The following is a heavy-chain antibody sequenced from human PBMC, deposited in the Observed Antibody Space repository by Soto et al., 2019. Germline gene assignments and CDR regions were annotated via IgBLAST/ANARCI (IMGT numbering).Heavy chain of an antibody. D-gene: IGHD2-15*01. V-gene: IGHV1-69*13. Sequence: SVKVSCKASGGTFSSYAISWVRQAPGQGLEWMGGIIPIFGTANYAQKFQGRVTITADESTSTAYMELSSLRSEDTAVYYCANSREYCSGGSCYYYFDYWGQGTLVTVSS. J-gene: IGHJ4*02. CDR2: IIPIFGTA. CDR1: GGTFSSYA. CDR3: ANSREYCSGGSCYYYFDY.